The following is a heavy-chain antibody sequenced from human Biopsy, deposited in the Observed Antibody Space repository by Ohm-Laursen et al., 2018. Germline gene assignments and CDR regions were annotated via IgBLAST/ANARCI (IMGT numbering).Heavy chain of an antibody. D-gene: IGHD3-22*01. Sequence: TLSLTCTVSGDSISSYYWSWIRQPPGKGLQWIGYVYYAGSTDYNPSLQSRVTISVDTSKNHFSLRLRSVTPADTAIYYCARDRGYYSDRTVPGYFDLWGRGTLVTVSS. J-gene: IGHJ2*01. V-gene: IGHV4-59*01. CDR1: GDSISSYY. CDR3: ARDRGYYSDRTVPGYFDL. CDR2: VYYAGST.